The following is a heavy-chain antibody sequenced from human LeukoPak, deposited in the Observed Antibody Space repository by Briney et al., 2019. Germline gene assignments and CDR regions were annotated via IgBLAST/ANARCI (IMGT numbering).Heavy chain of an antibody. CDR3: ARVELAPYYYYMDV. D-gene: IGHD1-7*01. Sequence: GGSLRLSCAASGFSISSYEMSWVRQAPGKGLEWVSYISSSGSTIYYADSVKGRFIISRDNAKNSLYLRMNSLRAEDTAVYYCARVELAPYYYYMDVWGKGTTVTVSS. J-gene: IGHJ6*03. CDR1: GFSISSYE. V-gene: IGHV3-48*03. CDR2: ISSSGSTI.